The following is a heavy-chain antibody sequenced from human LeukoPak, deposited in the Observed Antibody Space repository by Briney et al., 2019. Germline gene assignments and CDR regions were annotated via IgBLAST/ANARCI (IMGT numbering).Heavy chain of an antibody. J-gene: IGHJ6*02. CDR1: GFTFSDYY. CDR3: ARGRDGSYRPIYGMDV. D-gene: IGHD1-26*01. CDR2: ISSSSSYT. V-gene: IGHV3-11*05. Sequence: GGSLRLSCAASGFTFSDYYMSWIRQAPGKGLEWVSYISSSSSYTNYADSVKGRFTISRDNAKNSLYLQMNSLRAEDTAVYYCARGRDGSYRPIYGMDVWGQGTTVTVSS.